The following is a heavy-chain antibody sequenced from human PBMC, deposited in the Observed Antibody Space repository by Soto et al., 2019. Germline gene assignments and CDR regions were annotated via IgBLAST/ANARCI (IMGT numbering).Heavy chain of an antibody. CDR3: ARSTYYYDSSGYSPDDY. J-gene: IGHJ4*02. CDR2: ISYDGSNK. V-gene: IGHV3-30-3*01. CDR1: GFTFSSYA. D-gene: IGHD3-22*01. Sequence: GGSLRLSCAASGFTFSSYAMHWVRQAPGKGLEWVAVISYDGSNKYYADSVKGRFTISRDNSKNTLYLQMNSLRAEDTAVYYCARSTYYYDSSGYSPDDYWGQGTLVTVSS.